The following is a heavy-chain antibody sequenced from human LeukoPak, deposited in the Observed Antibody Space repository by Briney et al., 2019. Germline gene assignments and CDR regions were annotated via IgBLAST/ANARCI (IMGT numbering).Heavy chain of an antibody. J-gene: IGHJ4*02. D-gene: IGHD2-2*02. Sequence: ASVKVSCKASGGTFSSYAISWVRQAPGQGLEWMGGIIPIFGTANYAQKFQGRVTITADESTSTAYMELSSLRSEDTAVYYCARMRYCSSTSCYNWNYYDWGQGTLVTVSS. CDR2: IIPIFGTA. CDR3: ARMRYCSSTSCYNWNYYD. CDR1: GGTFSSYA. V-gene: IGHV1-69*13.